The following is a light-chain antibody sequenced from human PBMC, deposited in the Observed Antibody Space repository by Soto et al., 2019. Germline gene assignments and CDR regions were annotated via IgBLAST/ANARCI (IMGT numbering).Light chain of an antibody. Sequence: ENVLTQSPAILSLSPGDTATLSCRASQSVGRYLAWYQRKPGQAPRLVIYDASNRATGVPDRFSGSGSGTDFTLSISHLEPEDFAVYYCQQRNNWPPITFGQGTR. CDR2: DAS. CDR1: QSVGRY. V-gene: IGKV3-11*01. CDR3: QQRNNWPPIT. J-gene: IGKJ5*01.